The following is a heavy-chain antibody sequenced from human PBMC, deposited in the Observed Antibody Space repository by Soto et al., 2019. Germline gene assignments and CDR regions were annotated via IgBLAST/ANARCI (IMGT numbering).Heavy chain of an antibody. J-gene: IGHJ4*02. CDR3: ARDLAKGGGSAGFDY. V-gene: IGHV1-2*02. CDR1: GDTFAGNY. CDR2: INPKSGGT. D-gene: IGHD1-26*01. Sequence: XSVKVSCKASGDTFAGNYITWVRQAPGQGFEWMGWINPKSGGTKYPQKFQGRVTMTRDTSLSTVYMTLTRLTSDDTAVYYCARDLAKGGGSAGFDYWGQGTLVTVSS.